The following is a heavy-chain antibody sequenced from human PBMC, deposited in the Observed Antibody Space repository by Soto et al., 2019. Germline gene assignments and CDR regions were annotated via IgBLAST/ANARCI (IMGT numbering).Heavy chain of an antibody. D-gene: IGHD5-18*01. CDR3: ATWGRGYSSAPRFSFEF. CDR2: ILPIFGTA. CDR1: GGTFSSKA. Sequence: QGQLVQPGAELKKPGSSVKVTCKASGGTFSSKAISWVRQAPVQGLEWMGGILPIFGTAHYAQKFQGRVTITADESTSTASMELSSAKSEDPALDDCATWGRGYSSAPRFSFEFWFQGTLVTVSS. J-gene: IGHJ4*02. V-gene: IGHV1-69*12.